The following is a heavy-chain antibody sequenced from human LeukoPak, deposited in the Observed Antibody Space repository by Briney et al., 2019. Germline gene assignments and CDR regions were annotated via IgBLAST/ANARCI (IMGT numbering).Heavy chain of an antibody. CDR3: TTGIGSGYYVLSDY. V-gene: IGHV3-15*01. Sequence: GGSLRLSCAASGFTFSNAWMSWVRQAPGEGLEWVGRIKSKTDGGTTDYAAPVKGRFTISRDDSKTTLYLQKNSLKTENTAVYYCTTGIGSGYYVLSDYWRQRTLVTVSS. D-gene: IGHD3-22*01. CDR2: IKSKTDGGTT. J-gene: IGHJ4*02. CDR1: GFTFSNAW.